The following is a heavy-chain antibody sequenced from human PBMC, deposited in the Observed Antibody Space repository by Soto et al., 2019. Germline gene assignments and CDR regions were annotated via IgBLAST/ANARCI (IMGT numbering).Heavy chain of an antibody. D-gene: IGHD6-13*01. V-gene: IGHV3-43*01. Sequence: GGSLRLSCAASGFTFDDYTMHWVRQAPGKGLEWVSLISWDGGSTYYADSVKGRFTISRDNSKNSLYLQMNSLRTEDTALYYCAKDTKKGSWYPDAFDIWGKGTTVTVSS. J-gene: IGHJ3*02. CDR3: AKDTKKGSWYPDAFDI. CDR2: ISWDGGST. CDR1: GFTFDDYT.